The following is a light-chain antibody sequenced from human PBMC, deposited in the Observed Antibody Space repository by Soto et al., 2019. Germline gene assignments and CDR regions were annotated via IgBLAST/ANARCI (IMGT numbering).Light chain of an antibody. CDR3: SAWDDSLSSPV. CDR1: SSNIGSNY. V-gene: IGLV1-47*01. Sequence: QSVLTQPPSASGTPGQRVTISCSGSSSNIGSNYVYWYRQLPGTAPNVLIYRNDERPSGVTDRCSGSKSGSSASLAISGLRSEDEADYYCSAWDDSLSSPVFGRGTKLTV. CDR2: RND. J-gene: IGLJ3*02.